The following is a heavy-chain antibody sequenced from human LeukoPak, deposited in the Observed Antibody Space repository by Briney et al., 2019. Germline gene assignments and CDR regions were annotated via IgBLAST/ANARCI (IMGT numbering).Heavy chain of an antibody. CDR3: ARDHCSSTSCYMYRGFDP. CDR2: IIPILGIA. CDR1: GGTFSSYA. V-gene: IGHV1-69*04. D-gene: IGHD2-2*02. J-gene: IGHJ5*02. Sequence: SVKVSCKASGGTFSSYAISWVRQAPGQGLEWMGRIIPILGIANYAQKFQGRVTITADKSTSTAHMELSSLRSEDTAVYYCARDHCSSTSCYMYRGFDPWGQGTLVTVSS.